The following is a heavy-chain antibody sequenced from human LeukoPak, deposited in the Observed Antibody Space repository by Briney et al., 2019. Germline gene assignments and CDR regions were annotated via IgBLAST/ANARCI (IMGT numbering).Heavy chain of an antibody. CDR1: GYSISNDYY. J-gene: IGHJ1*01. CDR3: AGISTGSCFRH. Sequence: SETLSLTCIVSGYSISNDYYWGWIRQSPEKGLEWLGSISHSGSTYYNPSLRSRVTISRDMPKNQFSLDLNSVTAADTAVYYCAGISTGSCFRHWGQGTLVTVSS. D-gene: IGHD4-17*01. CDR2: ISHSGST. V-gene: IGHV4-38-2*02.